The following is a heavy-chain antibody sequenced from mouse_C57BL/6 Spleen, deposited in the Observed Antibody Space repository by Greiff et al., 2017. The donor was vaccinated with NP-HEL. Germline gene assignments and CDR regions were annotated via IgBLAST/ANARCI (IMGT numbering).Heavy chain of an antibody. D-gene: IGHD2-1*01. CDR2: ISDGGSYT. Sequence: EVQLVESGGGLVKPGGSLKLSCAASGFTFSSYAMSWVRQTPEKRLEWVATISDGGSYTYYPDNVKGRFTISRDNAKNNLYLQMSHLKSEDTAMYYCARDHYGNPYYARDYWGQGTSVTVSS. CDR1: GFTFSSYA. V-gene: IGHV5-4*01. J-gene: IGHJ4*01. CDR3: ARDHYGNPYYARDY.